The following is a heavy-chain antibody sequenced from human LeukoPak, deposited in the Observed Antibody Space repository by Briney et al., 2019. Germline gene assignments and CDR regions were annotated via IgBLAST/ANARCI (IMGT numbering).Heavy chain of an antibody. CDR1: GYTFTSYD. V-gene: IGHV1-8*03. CDR2: MNPNSGNT. D-gene: IGHD3-3*01. Sequence: ASVKVSCKASGYTFTSYDINWVRQATGQGLEWMGWMNPNSGNTGYAQKFQGRVTVTRNTSISTAYMELSSLRSEDTAVHYCARVPRTIFEGPFDYWGQGTLVTVSS. CDR3: ARVPRTIFEGPFDY. J-gene: IGHJ4*02.